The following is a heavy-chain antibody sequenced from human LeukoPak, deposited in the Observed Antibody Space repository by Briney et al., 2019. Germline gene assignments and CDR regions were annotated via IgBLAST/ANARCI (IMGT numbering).Heavy chain of an antibody. Sequence: PGGSLRLSCAASGFTFSSYAMSWVRQAPGKGLEWVSAISGSGGSTYYVDSVKGRFTISRDNSKNTLYLQMNSLRAEDTAVYYCANYGDPYYYYYMDVWGKGTTVTVSS. J-gene: IGHJ6*03. CDR3: ANYGDPYYYYYMDV. CDR1: GFTFSSYA. CDR2: ISGSGGST. D-gene: IGHD4-17*01. V-gene: IGHV3-23*01.